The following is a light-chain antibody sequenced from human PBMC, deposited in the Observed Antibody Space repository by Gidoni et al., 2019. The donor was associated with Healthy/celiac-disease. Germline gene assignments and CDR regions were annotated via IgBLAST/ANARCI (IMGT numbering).Light chain of an antibody. CDR2: AAS. CDR1: QSIRSY. J-gene: IGKJ3*01. CDR3: QQSYSTPFT. Sequence: EIQMTQSPSPLSASVGDRVTITCRASQSIRSYLNCYQQKPGKAPKLLIYAASCLQSGVPSRFSGSGSGTDFTLTISSLQPEDFATYYCQQSYSTPFTFGPXTKVDIK. V-gene: IGKV1-39*01.